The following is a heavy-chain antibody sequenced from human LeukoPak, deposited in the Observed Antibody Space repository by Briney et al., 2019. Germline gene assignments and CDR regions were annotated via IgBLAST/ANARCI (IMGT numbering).Heavy chain of an antibody. CDR3: ARDRAGSWFDP. CDR1: GYTFTGYF. J-gene: IGHJ5*02. V-gene: IGHV1-2*02. Sequence: VDSVKVSCKASGYTFTGYFMHWVRQAPGQGLEWVGWINPTTGGTNYAQKFQGRVTMTRDTSISTGYMELSSLKSDDTAVYYCARDRAGSWFDPWGQGTLVTVSS. CDR2: INPTTGGT.